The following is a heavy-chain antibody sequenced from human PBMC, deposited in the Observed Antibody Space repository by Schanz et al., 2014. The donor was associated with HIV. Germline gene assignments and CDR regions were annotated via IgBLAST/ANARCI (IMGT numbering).Heavy chain of an antibody. CDR1: GFTFSNYA. V-gene: IGHV3-23*01. J-gene: IGHJ5*02. CDR3: AKDGSFDYDNSGYYAP. CDR2: MTPNDRI. D-gene: IGHD3-22*01. Sequence: EVQLLESGGGLVQPGGSLRLSCAASGFTFSNYAMTWVRQAPGKGLEWVSVMTPNDRIYYAESVKGRFTISRDTSTNTLYLQMSGLRAEDTAFYYCAKDGSFDYDNSGYYAPWGQGTLVTVSS.